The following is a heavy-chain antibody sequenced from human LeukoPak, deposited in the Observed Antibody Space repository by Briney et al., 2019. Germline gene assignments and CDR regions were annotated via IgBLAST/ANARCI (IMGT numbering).Heavy chain of an antibody. J-gene: IGHJ4*02. CDR3: AKEGWFGELSSY. D-gene: IGHD3-10*01. CDR1: GFTFSSYW. CDR2: ISGSGGST. Sequence: GGSLRLSCGASGFTFSSYWMSWVRQAPGKGLEWVSAISGSGGSTYYADSVKGRFTISRDNSKNTLYLQMNSLRAEDTAVYYCAKEGWFGELSSYWGQGTLVTVSS. V-gene: IGHV3-23*01.